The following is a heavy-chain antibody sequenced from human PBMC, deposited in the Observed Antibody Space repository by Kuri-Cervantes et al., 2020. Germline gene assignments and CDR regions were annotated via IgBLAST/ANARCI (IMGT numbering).Heavy chain of an antibody. CDR3: ARETRSGRKPYFYSYMDV. D-gene: IGHD6-19*01. CDR1: GYTFNDYD. CDR2: ISAYNGDT. J-gene: IGHJ6*03. V-gene: IGHV1-18*01. Sequence: ASVKVSCKTSGYTFNDYDISWVRQAPGQGLEWMGKISAYNGDTNYAQKLQGRVTMTTDTSTSTAYMEPSSLRSEDTAVYYCARETRSGRKPYFYSYMDVWGKGATVTVSS.